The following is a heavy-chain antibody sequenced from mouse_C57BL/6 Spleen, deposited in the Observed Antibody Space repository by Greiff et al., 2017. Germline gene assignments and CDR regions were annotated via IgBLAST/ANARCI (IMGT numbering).Heavy chain of an antibody. CDR2: IRSKSNNYAT. J-gene: IGHJ4*01. V-gene: IGHV10-1*01. Sequence: EVKLMESGGGLVQPTGSLQLSCAASGFSFNTYAMNWVRQAPGKGSAWVARIRSKSNNYATYYADSVKDRFTIFRDDSESMLYLQMNNLKTEDTAIYYCVVQENWDVDAMDYWSQGASGTVSS. CDR1: GFSFNTYA. CDR3: VVQENWDVDAMDY. D-gene: IGHD4-1*01.